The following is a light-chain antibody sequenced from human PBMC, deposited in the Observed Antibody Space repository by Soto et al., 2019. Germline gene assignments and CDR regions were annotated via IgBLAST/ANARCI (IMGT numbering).Light chain of an antibody. CDR2: DAS. CDR3: QQYKSYWT. CDR1: RDISSW. Sequence: DIQMTPSPSPPSASVGDRVTITCRASRDISSWLAWYQQKPGKAPNLLIYDASNLESGVPSRFSGSGSGTEFTLTISSLQPDDFATYYCQQYKSYWTFGQGTKVDIK. V-gene: IGKV1-5*01. J-gene: IGKJ1*01.